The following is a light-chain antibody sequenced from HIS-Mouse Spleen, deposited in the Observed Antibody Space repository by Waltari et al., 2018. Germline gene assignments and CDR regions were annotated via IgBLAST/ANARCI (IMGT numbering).Light chain of an antibody. CDR3: YSTDSSGNHRV. J-gene: IGLJ2*01. CDR2: RNN. Sequence: QSVLTQPPSASGTPGQRVTISCSGSSPNIGSNYVYWYQQLPGTAPKHHIYRNNQRPSGVTDRVAGSKSGNSASLAISGAQVEDEADYYCYSTDSSGNHRVFGGGTKLTVL. V-gene: IGLV1-47*01. CDR1: SPNIGSNY.